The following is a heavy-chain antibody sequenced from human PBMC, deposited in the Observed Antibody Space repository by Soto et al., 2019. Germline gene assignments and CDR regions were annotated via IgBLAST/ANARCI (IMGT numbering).Heavy chain of an antibody. V-gene: IGHV3-23*01. J-gene: IGHJ4*02. D-gene: IGHD3-10*01. CDR1: GFTFSNYA. CDR2: ISHSGGTS. Sequence: EVQLLESGGGSVQPGGSLRLSCAASGFTFSNYAMHWVRRPPGKGLEWVSSISHSGGTSYYADSVKGRFSISRDSLVNTLYLQMNSLRAEDTAVYYCAKGRGQNLNFDYWGQGTLVSVSP. CDR3: AKGRGQNLNFDY.